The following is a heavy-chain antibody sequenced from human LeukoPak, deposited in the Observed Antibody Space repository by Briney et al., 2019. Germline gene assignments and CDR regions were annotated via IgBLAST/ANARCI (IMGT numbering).Heavy chain of an antibody. CDR1: GGSFSGYY. J-gene: IGHJ5*02. D-gene: IGHD3-3*01. CDR3: ARGGTPPATIFGVVIIGNWFDP. CDR2: INHSGST. Sequence: SETLSLTCAVCGGSFSGYYWSWIRQPPGKGLEWIGEINHSGSTNYNPSLKSRVTISVDRSKNQFSLKLSSVTAADTAVYYCARGGTPPATIFGVVIIGNWFDPWGQGTLVTVSS. V-gene: IGHV4-34*01.